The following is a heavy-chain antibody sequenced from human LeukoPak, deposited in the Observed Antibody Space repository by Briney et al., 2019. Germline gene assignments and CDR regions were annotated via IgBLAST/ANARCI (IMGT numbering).Heavy chain of an antibody. CDR1: GGSFSGYY. CDR3: ARTPVWHYDFWSGYYRYYYYMDV. J-gene: IGHJ6*03. CDR2: INHSGST. Sequence: SETLSLTCAVYGGSFSGYYWSWIRQPPGKGLEWIGEINHSGSTNYNPSLKSRVTISVDTSKNQSSLKLSSVTDADTAVYYCARTPVWHYDFWSGYYRYYYYMDVWGKGTTVTVSS. D-gene: IGHD3-3*01. V-gene: IGHV4-34*01.